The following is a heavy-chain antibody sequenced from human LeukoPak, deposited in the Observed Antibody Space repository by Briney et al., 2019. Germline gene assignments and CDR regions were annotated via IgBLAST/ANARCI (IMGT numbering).Heavy chain of an antibody. CDR2: ISRGGSTI. CDR3: ARVVYSSGWSYFDY. Sequence: PGGSLRLSCAASGFTFSGYDMNWVRQAPGKGLEWVSYISRGGSTIYYADSVKGRFTISRDNAKNSLYLLMNSLRAEDTAVYFCARVVYSSGWSYFDYWGQGTLVTVSS. CDR1: GFTFSGYD. D-gene: IGHD6-19*01. J-gene: IGHJ4*02. V-gene: IGHV3-48*03.